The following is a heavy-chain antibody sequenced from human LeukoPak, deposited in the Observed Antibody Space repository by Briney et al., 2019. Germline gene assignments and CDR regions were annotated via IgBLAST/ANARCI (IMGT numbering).Heavy chain of an antibody. CDR1: GGSVTSTSYY. Sequence: PSETLSLTCAVSGGSVTSTSYYWGWVRQPLGKGLEWIASISYTESAYYTPSLKSRVTISVDTSKNQFSLRLSSVTAADTAVYYCARHSRYGSGSYYSDYWGQGTLVTVSS. J-gene: IGHJ4*02. CDR3: ARHSRYGSGSYYSDY. CDR2: ISYTESA. V-gene: IGHV4-39*01. D-gene: IGHD3-10*01.